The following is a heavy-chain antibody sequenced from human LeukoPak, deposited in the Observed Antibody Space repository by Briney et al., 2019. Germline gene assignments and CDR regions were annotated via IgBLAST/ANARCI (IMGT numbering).Heavy chain of an antibody. CDR3: ARPHYYDSSGYSPFDY. D-gene: IGHD3-22*01. V-gene: IGHV3-48*04. Sequence: TGGSLRLSCAASGFTFSSYSMNWVRQAPGKGLEWVSYISSSSSTIYYADSVKGRFTISRDNAKNSLYLQMNSLRAEDTAVYYCARPHYYDSSGYSPFDYWGQGTLVTVSS. CDR1: GFTFSSYS. CDR2: ISSSSSTI. J-gene: IGHJ4*02.